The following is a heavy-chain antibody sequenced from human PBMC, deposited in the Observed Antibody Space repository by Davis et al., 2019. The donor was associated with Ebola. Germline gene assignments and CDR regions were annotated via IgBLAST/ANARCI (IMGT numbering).Heavy chain of an antibody. CDR3: ARVIAAAGHPWGWFDP. D-gene: IGHD6-13*01. CDR2: ISSNGGST. CDR1: GFTFSSYA. Sequence: GESLKISCAASGFTFSSYAMSWVRQAPGKGLEWVSAISSNGGSTYYADSVKGRFTISRDNSKDTLYLQMNSLRAEDTAVYYCARVIAAAGHPWGWFDPWGQGTLVTVSS. V-gene: IGHV3-23*01. J-gene: IGHJ5*02.